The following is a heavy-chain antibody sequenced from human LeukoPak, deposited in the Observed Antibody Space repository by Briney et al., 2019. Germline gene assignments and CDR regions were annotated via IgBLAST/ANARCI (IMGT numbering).Heavy chain of an antibody. D-gene: IGHD6-19*01. CDR1: GYTFTGYY. J-gene: IGHJ3*01. CDR3: ARSPPNGWYRAGSQGV. V-gene: IGHV1-2*06. Sequence: GASVKVSCKASGYTFTGYYIHWVRQAPGQGLEWMGRIIPNSGGANYAQKFQGRVTMTRDTSISTAYMELSRLRSDDTAVYYCARSPPNGWYRAGSQGVWGQGTMVVVSS. CDR2: IIPNSGGA.